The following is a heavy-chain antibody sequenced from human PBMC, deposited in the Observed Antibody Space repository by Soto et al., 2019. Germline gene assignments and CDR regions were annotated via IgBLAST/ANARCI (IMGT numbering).Heavy chain of an antibody. CDR3: ARDSGRPILNFDN. CDR2: SSYDGRET. V-gene: IGHV3-30*03. D-gene: IGHD3-10*01. Sequence: GGSLRLSCAASDFDFSSYGIHWVRQAPGKGLEWVAASSYDGRETFYADSAKGRFTVSKEMSKNTAFLQMNALRHEDTAVYFCARDSGRPILNFDNWGQGTPVTVSS. J-gene: IGHJ4*02. CDR1: DFDFSSYG.